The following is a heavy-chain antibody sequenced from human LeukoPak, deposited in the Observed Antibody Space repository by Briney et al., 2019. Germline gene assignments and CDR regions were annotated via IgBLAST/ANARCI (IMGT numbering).Heavy chain of an antibody. CDR2: INPSGGST. V-gene: IGHV1-46*01. CDR1: GYTFTSYY. Sequence: ASVKVSCKASGYTFTSYYMHWVRQAPGQGLEWMGIINPSGGSTSYAQKFQGRVTMTRDMSTSTVYMELRSLRSDDTAVYYCARDWSDWGCSSTSCYXFDYWGXXTLVTVSS. J-gene: IGHJ4*02. D-gene: IGHD2-2*01. CDR3: ARDWSDWGCSSTSCYXFDY.